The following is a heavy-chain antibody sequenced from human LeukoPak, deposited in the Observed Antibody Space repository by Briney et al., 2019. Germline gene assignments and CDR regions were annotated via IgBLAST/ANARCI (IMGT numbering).Heavy chain of an antibody. CDR1: GFTFSSYA. CDR2: ISGSGGST. V-gene: IGHV3-23*01. Sequence: PGGSLRLSCAASGFTFSSYAMSWVRQAPGKGLEWVSSISGSGGSTYDADFVKGRFTISRDNPQNTLYLQMNSLRAEDTAVYYCAGTSSGPERRGMDVWGQGTTVTVSS. D-gene: IGHD6-19*01. J-gene: IGHJ6*02. CDR3: AGTSSGPERRGMDV.